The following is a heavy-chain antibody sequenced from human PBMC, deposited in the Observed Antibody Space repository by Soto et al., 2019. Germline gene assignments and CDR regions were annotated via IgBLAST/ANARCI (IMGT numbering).Heavy chain of an antibody. J-gene: IGHJ3*02. CDR2: ISYDGSNK. Sequence: GGSLRLSCAASGFTFSSHGMHWVRQAPGKGLEWVAVISYDGSNKYCADSVKGRFTISRDNSKNTLYLQMNSLRAEDTAVYYCAKAMVVVTAISGGGGFDKWGQGTLVTVSS. CDR3: AKAMVVVTAISGGGGFDK. V-gene: IGHV3-30*18. D-gene: IGHD2-21*02. CDR1: GFTFSSHG.